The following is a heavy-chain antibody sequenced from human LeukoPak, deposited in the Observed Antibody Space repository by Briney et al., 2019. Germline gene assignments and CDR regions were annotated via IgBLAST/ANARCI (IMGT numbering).Heavy chain of an antibody. CDR3: ARAPRRGYSYGYAYYFDY. J-gene: IGHJ4*02. CDR1: GGTFSSYA. D-gene: IGHD5-18*01. Sequence: SVKVSCKASGGTFSSYAIRWVRQAPGQRLEWMGGIIPIFGTANYAQKFQGRVTITTDESTSTAYMELSSLRSEDTAVYYCARAPRRGYSYGYAYYFDYWGQGTLVTVSS. V-gene: IGHV1-69*05. CDR2: IIPIFGTA.